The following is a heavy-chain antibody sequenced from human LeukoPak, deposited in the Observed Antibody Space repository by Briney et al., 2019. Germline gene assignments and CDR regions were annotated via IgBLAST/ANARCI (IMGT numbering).Heavy chain of an antibody. J-gene: IGHJ6*02. Sequence: SETLSLTCTVSGGSISHYYWSWIRQPPGKGLEWIGYIYYSGTTNYNPSLKSRVTISVDTSKNQFSLKLNSVTAADTAVYYCAREDPQTKVPEGMDIWGQGATVTVSS. CDR1: GGSISHYY. V-gene: IGHV4-59*01. CDR3: AREDPQTKVPEGMDI. CDR2: IYYSGTT. D-gene: IGHD4/OR15-4a*01.